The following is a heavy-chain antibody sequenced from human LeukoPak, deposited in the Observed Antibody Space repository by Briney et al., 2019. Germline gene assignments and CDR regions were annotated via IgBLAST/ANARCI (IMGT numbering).Heavy chain of an antibody. CDR1: GFTFSSYT. CDR3: VKDYSTIAAAANPLFDY. V-gene: IGHV3-30-3*01. CDR2: ISYDESNK. J-gene: IGHJ4*02. D-gene: IGHD6-13*01. Sequence: GGSLRLSCAASGFTFSSYTMHWVRQAPGKGLEWVAVISYDESNKYYADSVKGRFTISRDNSKNTLYLQMHSLRAEDTAVYYCVKDYSTIAAAANPLFDYWGQGALVTVSS.